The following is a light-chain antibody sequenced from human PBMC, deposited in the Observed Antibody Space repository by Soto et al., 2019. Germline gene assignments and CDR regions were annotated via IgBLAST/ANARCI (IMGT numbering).Light chain of an antibody. CDR2: DVS. CDR3: SSYTSSSTLPGV. J-gene: IGLJ1*01. CDR1: NSDGGGYNY. V-gene: IGLV2-14*01. Sequence: HSVVTPPAPVAGSSGRALPILRTENNSDGGGYNYVSWYQQHPGKAPKLMIYDVSNRPSGVSNRFSGSKSGNTASLTISGLQAEDEADYYCSSYTSSSTLPGVFGTGTKVTVL.